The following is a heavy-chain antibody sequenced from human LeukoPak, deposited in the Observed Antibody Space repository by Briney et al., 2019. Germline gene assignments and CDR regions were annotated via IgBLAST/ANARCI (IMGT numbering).Heavy chain of an antibody. J-gene: IGHJ4*02. CDR2: IYYSGST. CDR3: ASGPYPAAGTDHQFDY. Sequence: SETLSLTCIVSGGSISTYYWSWIRQPPGKGLEWIGYIYYSGSTKYNPSLKSRVTISVDTSKNQFSLKVSSVTAEDTAVYYCASGPYPAAGTDHQFDYWGQGTLVTVSS. V-gene: IGHV4-59*01. D-gene: IGHD6-13*01. CDR1: GGSISTYY.